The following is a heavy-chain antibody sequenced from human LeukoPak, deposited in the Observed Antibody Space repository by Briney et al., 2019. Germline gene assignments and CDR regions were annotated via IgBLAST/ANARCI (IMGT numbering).Heavy chain of an antibody. Sequence: GGSLRLSCAASGFTFSSYEMNWVRQAPGKGLEWVSYISSSDTTIYYADSVKGRFTISRDNAKNSLYLQMNSLRAEDTAVYYCARLVRSGSPTSVYVVYWGQGTLLTVSS. V-gene: IGHV3-48*03. CDR2: ISSSDTTI. CDR3: ARLVRSGSPTSVYVVY. CDR1: GFTFSSYE. D-gene: IGHD3-10*01. J-gene: IGHJ4*02.